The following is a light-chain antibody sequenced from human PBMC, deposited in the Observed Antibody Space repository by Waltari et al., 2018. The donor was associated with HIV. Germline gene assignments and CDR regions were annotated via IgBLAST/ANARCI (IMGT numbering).Light chain of an antibody. CDR3: ASFTSNTWV. J-gene: IGLJ3*02. V-gene: IGLV2-14*01. CDR1: SSDVGAYDY. CDR2: EVT. Sequence: HSALTQPASVSGPHGQSITISCAGTSSDVGAYDYVSWYHHPPGHAPKLVIYEVTNRTLGVSERFSGSKSGNTASLTISYLLTEDEGFYYCASFTSNTWVFGGGTEVTVL.